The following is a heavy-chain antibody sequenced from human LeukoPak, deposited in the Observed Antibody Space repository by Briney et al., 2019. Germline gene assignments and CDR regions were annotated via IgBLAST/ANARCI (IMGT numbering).Heavy chain of an antibody. J-gene: IGHJ4*02. CDR3: ARGLMVYAYYFDY. CDR2: IYTSGST. CDR1: GGSISSGSYY. D-gene: IGHD2-8*01. Sequence: SETLSLTCTVSGGSISSGSYYWSWIRQPAGKGLEWIGRIYTSGSTNYNPSLKSRVTISVDTSKNQFSLKLSSVTAADTAVYYCARGLMVYAYYFDYWGQGTLVTVSS. V-gene: IGHV4-61*02.